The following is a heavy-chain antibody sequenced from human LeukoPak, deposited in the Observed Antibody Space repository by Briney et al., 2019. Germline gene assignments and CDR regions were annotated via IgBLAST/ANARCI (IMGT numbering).Heavy chain of an antibody. Sequence: ASVKVSCKASGYTFTDYGIFWVRQAPGQGLEWMGWISAYSGNTNYAQKLQGRVTMTTETSTSTAYMELESLRSDDTAVYYCAISQGSYYDASGYLGGDYWGQGTLVTVSS. CDR1: GYTFTDYG. V-gene: IGHV1-18*01. J-gene: IGHJ4*02. CDR3: AISQGSYYDASGYLGGDY. D-gene: IGHD3-22*01. CDR2: ISAYSGNT.